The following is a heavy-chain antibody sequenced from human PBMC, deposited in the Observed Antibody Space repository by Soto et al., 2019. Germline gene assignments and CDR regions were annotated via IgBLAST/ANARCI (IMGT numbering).Heavy chain of an antibody. CDR3: AHVYGGYDNFDY. Sequence: QITLKESGPTLVKPTQTLTLTCTFSGFSLSTSGVGVGWIRQPPGKALEWLALIYWDDDNRYSPSLKSRLTITRDTSKHQVVLTMTNMDPVDTATYYCAHVYGGYDNFDYWGQGTLVTVSS. D-gene: IGHD5-12*01. V-gene: IGHV2-5*02. CDR2: IYWDDDN. CDR1: GFSLSTSGVG. J-gene: IGHJ4*02.